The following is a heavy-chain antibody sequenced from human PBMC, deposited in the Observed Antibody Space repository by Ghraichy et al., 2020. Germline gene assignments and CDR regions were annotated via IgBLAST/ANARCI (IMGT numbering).Heavy chain of an antibody. CDR1: GYTFTGYY. CDR3: AREAGPPYYDVSSGYTLDY. Sequence: ASVKVSCKASGYTFTGYYMHWVRQAPGQGLEWMGWINPNSGGTNYAQKFQGRVTMTGDTSISTAYMELSRLRSDDTAVYYCAREAGPPYYDVSSGYTLDYWGQGTLVTVSP. D-gene: IGHD3-22*01. V-gene: IGHV1-2*02. CDR2: INPNSGGT. J-gene: IGHJ4*02.